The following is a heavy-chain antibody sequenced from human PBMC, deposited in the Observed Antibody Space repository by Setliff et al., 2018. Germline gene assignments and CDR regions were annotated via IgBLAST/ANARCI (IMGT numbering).Heavy chain of an antibody. J-gene: IGHJ4*02. CDR3: ASHGGNSLSIYY. D-gene: IGHD2-21*02. Sequence: GSLRLSCAASGFTFSSYGMNWVRQAPGKGLEWLSYISSSSTTIYYADSVKGRFTVSRDNAKNSLYLQMNSLRSEDTAVYYCASHGGNSLSIYYWGQGTLVTVSS. V-gene: IGHV3-48*01. CDR1: GFTFSSYG. CDR2: ISSSSTTI.